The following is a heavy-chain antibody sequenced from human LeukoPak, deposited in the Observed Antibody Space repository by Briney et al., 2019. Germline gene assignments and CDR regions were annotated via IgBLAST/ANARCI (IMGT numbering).Heavy chain of an antibody. CDR3: ARDSPQSDRYYYYYYYMDV. CDR1: GFTFSSYA. V-gene: IGHV3-30*01. Sequence: PGRSLRLSCAASGFTFSSYAMHWVRQAPGKGLEWVAVISYDGSNKYYADSVKGRFTISRDNSKNTLYLQMNSLRAEDTAVYYCARDSPQSDRYYYYYYYMDVWGKGTTVTVSS. J-gene: IGHJ6*03. CDR2: ISYDGSNK.